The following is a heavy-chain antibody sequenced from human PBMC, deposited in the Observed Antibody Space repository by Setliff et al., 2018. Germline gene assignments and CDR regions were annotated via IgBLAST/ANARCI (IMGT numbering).Heavy chain of an antibody. CDR3: ARMGTDYIMTRVNSYQYYFYMDV. CDR2: INDSGST. Sequence: SETLSLTCSVSGGSIRGSSYFWGWIRQPPGEGLEWIGNINDSGSTYYNPSLKSRVTISVDRSKNQVFLRMTSVTAADTSFYYCARMGTDYIMTRVNSYQYYFYMDVWGKWTTVTVSS. CDR1: GGSIRGSSYF. D-gene: IGHD5-18*01. V-gene: IGHV4-39*01. J-gene: IGHJ6*03.